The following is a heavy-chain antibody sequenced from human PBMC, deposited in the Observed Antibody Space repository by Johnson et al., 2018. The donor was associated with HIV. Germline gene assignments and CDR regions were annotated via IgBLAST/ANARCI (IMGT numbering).Heavy chain of an antibody. V-gene: IGHV3-30*02. CDR2: IRYAGSNK. CDR1: GFTFRSYG. Sequence: QVQLVESGGGVVQPGGSPRLSCAASGFTFRSYGMHWVRQAPGKGLEWVAFIRYAGSNKYYADSVKGRFTISRDNSKNTLYLQMNSLRAEDTAVYFCARGSRYTYDNDDVHLLQAFDIWGQGTVVTVSS. J-gene: IGHJ3*02. CDR3: ARGSRYTYDNDDVHLLQAFDI. D-gene: IGHD3-16*01.